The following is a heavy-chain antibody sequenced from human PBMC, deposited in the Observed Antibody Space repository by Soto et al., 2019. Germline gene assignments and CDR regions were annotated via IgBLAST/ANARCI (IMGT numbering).Heavy chain of an antibody. CDR3: ARDHSSGWPGFDG. Sequence: SETLSLTCAVYGGSFSGYYWSWIRQPPGKGLEWIGEINHSGSTNYNPSLKSRVTISVDTSKNQFSLKLSSVTAADTAVYYCARDHSSGWPGFDGWGQGTLVTVSS. V-gene: IGHV4-34*01. J-gene: IGHJ4*02. D-gene: IGHD6-19*01. CDR2: INHSGST. CDR1: GGSFSGYY.